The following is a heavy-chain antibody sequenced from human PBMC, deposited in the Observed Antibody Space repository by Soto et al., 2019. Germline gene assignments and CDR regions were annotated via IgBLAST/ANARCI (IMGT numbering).Heavy chain of an antibody. CDR1: GGTFNTYT. J-gene: IGHJ4*02. CDR2: IVPMYDSV. CDR3: ASWRSYSGSYCFDY. D-gene: IGHD1-26*01. V-gene: IGHV1-69*06. Sequence: QVQLVQSGAEVKKPGASVKVSCEASGGTFNTYTINWVRQAPERGLEWVGQIVPMYDSVNYAENFQGRVTITADKSTKTAYMELTSLRSEDKALYFCASWRSYSGSYCFDYWGQGTLVTVSS.